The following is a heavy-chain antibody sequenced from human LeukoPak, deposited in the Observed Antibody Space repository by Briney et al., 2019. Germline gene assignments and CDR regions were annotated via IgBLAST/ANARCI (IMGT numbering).Heavy chain of an antibody. CDR1: GYTFTSYY. Sequence: GASVKVSCKASGYTFTSYYMHWVRQAPGQGLEWMGIINPSGGSTSYAQKFQGRVTMTRDTSKNQFSLKLSSVTAADTAVYYCARGSAVRGVDTYLNDYWGQGTLVTVSS. D-gene: IGHD5-18*01. CDR3: ARGSAVRGVDTYLNDY. CDR2: INPSGGST. V-gene: IGHV1-46*01. J-gene: IGHJ4*02.